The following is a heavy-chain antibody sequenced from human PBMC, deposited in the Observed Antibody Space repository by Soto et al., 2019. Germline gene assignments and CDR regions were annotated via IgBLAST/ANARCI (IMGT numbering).Heavy chain of an antibody. CDR3: ARDRGGDFWSGYQGSHYFDY. CDR1: GGSISSYY. V-gene: IGHV4-59*01. CDR2: IYYSGTT. J-gene: IGHJ4*02. D-gene: IGHD3-3*01. Sequence: SATLSLTCTVSGGSISSYYWSWIRQPPGKGLEWIGYIYYSGTTNYNPSLKSRVTISVDTSKNQFSLKLSSVTAADTAVYYCARDRGGDFWSGYQGSHYFDYWGKGTPVTVSS.